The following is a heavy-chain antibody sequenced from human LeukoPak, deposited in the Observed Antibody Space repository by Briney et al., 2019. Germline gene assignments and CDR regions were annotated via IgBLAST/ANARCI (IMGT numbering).Heavy chain of an antibody. V-gene: IGHV1-69*05. CDR3: ARVVPAAHYMDV. D-gene: IGHD2-2*01. CDR2: IIPIFGTA. Sequence: SVKVSCKASGGTFSSYAISWVRQAPGQGLEWMGGIIPIFGTANYAQKFQGRVTITTDESTSTAYMELSSLRSEDTAVYYCARVVPAAHYMDVWGKGTTVTVSS. CDR1: GGTFSSYA. J-gene: IGHJ6*03.